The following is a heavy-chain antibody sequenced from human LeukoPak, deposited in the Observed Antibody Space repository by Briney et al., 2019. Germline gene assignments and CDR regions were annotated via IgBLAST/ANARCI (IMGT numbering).Heavy chain of an antibody. CDR1: GGTFSSYA. Sequence: ASVKVSCQASGGTFSSYAISWVRQAPGQGLEWMGGIIPIFGTANYAQKFQGRVTITADESTSTAYMELSRLRSDDTAVYYCAREVTGTTGYWGQGTLVTVSS. V-gene: IGHV1-69*13. D-gene: IGHD1-20*01. CDR2: IIPIFGTA. CDR3: AREVTGTTGY. J-gene: IGHJ4*02.